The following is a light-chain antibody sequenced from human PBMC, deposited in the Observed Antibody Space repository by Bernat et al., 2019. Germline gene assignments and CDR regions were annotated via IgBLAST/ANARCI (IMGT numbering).Light chain of an antibody. CDR3: QLTSTVPLT. CDR2: PSS. J-gene: IGKJ4*01. Sequence: DIQMTQSRSSVSASVGDTVTITCRASQGIGSSLAWYQHKPGKAPNLLIFPSSNLRSGVPSRFSGSGSGADFTLTISSLQPEDFATYYCQLTSTVPLTFGGGTKVEIK. CDR1: QGIGSS. V-gene: IGKV1D-12*01.